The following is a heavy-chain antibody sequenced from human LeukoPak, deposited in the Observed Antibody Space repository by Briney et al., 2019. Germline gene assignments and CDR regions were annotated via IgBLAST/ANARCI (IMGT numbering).Heavy chain of an antibody. CDR1: AASVSSDRFY. D-gene: IGHD3-16*01. J-gene: IGHJ4*02. CDR2: IKSSNT. Sequence: SETLSLTCTVSAASVSSDRFYWTWVRQPAGKGLEWIGRIKSSNTNYNPSLKSRVSISLDTSTNEFSLKLSSLTAADTAVYYCARVPHWTYVPDYWGQGTLVTVSS. V-gene: IGHV4-61*02. CDR3: ARVPHWTYVPDY.